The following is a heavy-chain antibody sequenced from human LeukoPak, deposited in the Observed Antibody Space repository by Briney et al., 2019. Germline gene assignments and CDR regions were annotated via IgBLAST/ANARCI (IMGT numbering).Heavy chain of an antibody. J-gene: IGHJ4*02. D-gene: IGHD2-8*01. V-gene: IGHV1-46*01. CDR3: AAGAGDGYCTNGVCYTFDY. CDR1: GYILTSYY. CDR2: INPSGGRT. Sequence: ASVKVSCKASGYILTSYYMHWVRQAPGQGLEWMGLINPSGGRTNYAQKFQGRLTMTRDMSTSTVYMELSSLRSEDTAVYYCAAGAGDGYCTNGVCYTFDYWGQGTLVTVSS.